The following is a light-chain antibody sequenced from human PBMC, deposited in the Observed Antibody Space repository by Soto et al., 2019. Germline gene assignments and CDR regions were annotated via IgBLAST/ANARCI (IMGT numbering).Light chain of an antibody. CDR3: QQYGSSPPFT. CDR1: QSVSSSY. V-gene: IGKV3-20*01. J-gene: IGKJ1*01. Sequence: EIVMAEFSATLSVSPGERANLSCRASQSVSSSYLAWYQQKPGQAPRLLIYGASSRATGIPDRFGGSGSGTDFTLTISRLEPEDFAVYYCQQYGSSPPFTFGQGTKVDIK. CDR2: GAS.